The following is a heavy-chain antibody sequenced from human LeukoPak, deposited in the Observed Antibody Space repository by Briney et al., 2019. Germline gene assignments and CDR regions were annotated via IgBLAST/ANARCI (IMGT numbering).Heavy chain of an antibody. Sequence: ASVKVSCKASGGTFSSYTISWVRQAPGQGLEWMGRIIPILGIANYAQKFQGRVTITADKSTSTAYMELSSLRSEDTAVYYCARDLRSTVVTPPYYYHYYMDVWGKGTTVTVSS. J-gene: IGHJ6*03. CDR3: ARDLRSTVVTPPYYYHYYMDV. D-gene: IGHD4-23*01. V-gene: IGHV1-69*04. CDR1: GGTFSSYT. CDR2: IIPILGIA.